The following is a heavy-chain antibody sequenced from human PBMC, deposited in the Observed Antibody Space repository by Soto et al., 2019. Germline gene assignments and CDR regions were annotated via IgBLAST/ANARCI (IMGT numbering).Heavy chain of an antibody. D-gene: IGHD3-9*01. Sequence: GGSLRLSCAASGFTFSSYSMNWVRQAPGKGLEWVSVIYSGGSTYYADSVKGRFTISRDNSKNTLYLQMNSLRAEDTAVYYCVMSPDLYDILTGYPLPFDYWGQGTLVTVSS. CDR2: IYSGGST. CDR3: VMSPDLYDILTGYPLPFDY. V-gene: IGHV3-53*01. J-gene: IGHJ4*02. CDR1: GFTFSSYS.